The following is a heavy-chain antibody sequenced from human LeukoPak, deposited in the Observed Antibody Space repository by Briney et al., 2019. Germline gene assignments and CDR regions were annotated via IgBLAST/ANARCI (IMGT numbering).Heavy chain of an antibody. CDR2: ISGSGGST. CDR3: ARGYGSGSYSFLWTRTPAQKTFDY. J-gene: IGHJ4*02. Sequence: GGSLRLSCAASGFTFSSYAMSWVRQAPGKGLEWVSAISGSGGSTYYADSVRGRFTISRDNSKSTLYVQVNSLRPEDTAVYYCARGYGSGSYSFLWTRTPAQKTFDYWGQGTLVTVSS. V-gene: IGHV3-23*01. D-gene: IGHD3-10*01. CDR1: GFTFSSYA.